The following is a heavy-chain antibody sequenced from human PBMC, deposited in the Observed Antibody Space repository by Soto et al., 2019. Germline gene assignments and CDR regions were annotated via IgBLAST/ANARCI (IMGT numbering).Heavy chain of an antibody. Sequence: EVQLLESGGGLVQPGGSLRLACAASGFSFNSCAMVWVRQAPGKGLEWVSVISARGGSSYFADSVKGRFTISRDNSKNVLSLEMNNLRAEDTATYFCPKGSIEYSASVDRWGQGTLVLVSS. CDR2: ISARGGSS. J-gene: IGHJ5*02. CDR1: GFSFNSCA. D-gene: IGHD5-12*01. V-gene: IGHV3-23*01. CDR3: PKGSIEYSASVDR.